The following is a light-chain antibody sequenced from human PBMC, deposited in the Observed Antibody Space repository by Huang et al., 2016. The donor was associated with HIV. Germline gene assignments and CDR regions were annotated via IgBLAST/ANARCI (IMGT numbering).Light chain of an antibody. CDR3: QQTSSVPLT. J-gene: IGKJ4*01. CDR1: QTISTF. CDR2: AAS. V-gene: IGKV1-39*01. Sequence: DIQMTQSPSSLSASVGDRISITCRASQTISTFLNWYQQQPGKAPKLLIYAASNLQSGVSSRVSGTGAGTHFTLTVTGLQPDDVATYFCQQTSSVPLTFGGGTRVE.